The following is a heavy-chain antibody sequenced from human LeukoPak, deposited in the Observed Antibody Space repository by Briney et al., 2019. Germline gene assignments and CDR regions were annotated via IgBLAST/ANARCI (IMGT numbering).Heavy chain of an antibody. CDR3: ARAAEYTSGWYLFDY. J-gene: IGHJ4*02. V-gene: IGHV4-4*07. Sequence: SETLSLTCTVSGSSISNYYWTWIRQPAGKGLEWIGRIYTSGGTNYNPSLKTRVTMSVDTSKNHVSLKLSSVTAADTAMYYCARAAEYTSGWYLFDYWGQGILV. D-gene: IGHD6-19*01. CDR1: GSSISNYY. CDR2: IYTSGGT.